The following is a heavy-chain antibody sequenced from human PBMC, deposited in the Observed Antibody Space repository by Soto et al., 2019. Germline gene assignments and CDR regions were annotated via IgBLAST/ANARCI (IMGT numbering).Heavy chain of an antibody. Sequence: GGSLRLSCAASGFTFSNYWMHWVRQAPGKGLVWVSRIYSDGRGPMDADSVKGRFTISRDNAKSTLYLQMNSLRAEDTAVYYCATLNSFGSDYWGRGTLVTVSS. J-gene: IGHJ4*02. CDR2: IYSDGRGP. CDR3: ATLNSFGSDY. V-gene: IGHV3-74*03. D-gene: IGHD5-18*01. CDR1: GFTFSNYW.